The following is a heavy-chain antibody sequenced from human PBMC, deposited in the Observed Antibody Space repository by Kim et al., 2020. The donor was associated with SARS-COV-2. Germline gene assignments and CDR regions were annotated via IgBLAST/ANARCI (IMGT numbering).Heavy chain of an antibody. CDR1: GYTFTDYY. D-gene: IGHD3-3*01. Sequence: ASVKVSCKASGYTFTDYYIHWVRQAPGQGLEWMGWLNPYSGDTNYAQKFQGRVTMTRDTSISTPYVELTSLSSDDTAGYYCPRSAHFWSGHYLDLWGQGTLITVSP. CDR3: PRSAHFWSGHYLDL. CDR2: LNPYSGDT. V-gene: IGHV1-2*02. J-gene: IGHJ5*02.